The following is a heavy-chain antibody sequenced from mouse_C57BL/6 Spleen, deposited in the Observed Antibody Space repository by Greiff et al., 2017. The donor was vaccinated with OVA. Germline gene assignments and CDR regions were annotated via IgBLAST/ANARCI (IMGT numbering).Heavy chain of an antibody. V-gene: IGHV5-4*01. CDR1: GFSFSSYA. CDR2: ISDGGSYT. CDR3: ARDIDSDYDGYYGGFAY. J-gene: IGHJ3*01. Sequence: EVHLVESGGGLVKPGGSLKLSCAASGFSFSSYAMSWVRQTPEKRLEWVATISDGGSYTYYPDNVKGRFTISRDNAKNNLYLQMSHLKSEDTAMYYCARDIDSDYDGYYGGFAYWGQGTLVTVSA. D-gene: IGHD2-3*01.